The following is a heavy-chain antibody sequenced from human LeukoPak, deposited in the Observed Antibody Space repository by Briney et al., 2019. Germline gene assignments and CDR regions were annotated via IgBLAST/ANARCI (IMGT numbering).Heavy chain of an antibody. CDR2: IYYGGTT. V-gene: IGHV4-39*07. J-gene: IGHJ4*02. CDR1: GGSIRSNNYY. Sequence: SETLSLTCTVSGGSIRSNNYYWGWIRQPPGKGLEWIGSIYYGGTTHYNPSLKSRVTLSADTSKNQLSLKLSSVTAADTAVYYCARPSFYGDYAPFDYWGQGTLVTVSS. D-gene: IGHD4-17*01. CDR3: ARPSFYGDYAPFDY.